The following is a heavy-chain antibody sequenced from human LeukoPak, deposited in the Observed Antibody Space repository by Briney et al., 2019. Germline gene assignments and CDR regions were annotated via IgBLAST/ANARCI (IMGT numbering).Heavy chain of an antibody. CDR1: GFTFSDYY. CDR2: ISSSGSTI. D-gene: IGHD6-13*01. CDR3: ARAGKAAAGTSYYYYYMDV. J-gene: IGHJ6*03. Sequence: GGSLRLSCAASGFTFSDYYMSWIRQAPGKGLEWVSYISSSGSTIYYADSVKGRFTISRDNAKNSLYLQMNSLRAEDTAVYYCARAGKAAAGTSYYYYYMDVWGKGTTVTVSS. V-gene: IGHV3-11*04.